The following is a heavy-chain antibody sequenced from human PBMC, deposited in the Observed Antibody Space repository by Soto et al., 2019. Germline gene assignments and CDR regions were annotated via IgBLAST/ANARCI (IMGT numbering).Heavy chain of an antibody. Sequence: PGGSLRLSCAASGFTFSSYSMNWVRQAPGKGLEWVSSISSSSSYIYYADSVKGRFTISRDNAKNSLYLQMNSLGAEYTAVYYCARVGGYCSCGSCYSFVWYYYYCMDVWGQGTTVTVSS. CDR1: GFTFSSYS. CDR3: ARVGGYCSCGSCYSFVWYYYYCMDV. V-gene: IGHV3-21*01. J-gene: IGHJ6*02. D-gene: IGHD2-15*01. CDR2: ISSSSSYI.